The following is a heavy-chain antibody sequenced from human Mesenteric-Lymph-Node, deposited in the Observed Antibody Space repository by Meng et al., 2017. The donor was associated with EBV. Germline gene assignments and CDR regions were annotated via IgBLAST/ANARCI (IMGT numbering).Heavy chain of an antibody. CDR3: AKLLGANFGY. CDR2: ISGGGAST. J-gene: IGHJ4*02. Sequence: EVQLLVSGGVLVQPGGSLRLSCAVSGFTFTSNAMTWVRQAPGKGLEWVSTISGGGASTYYADSVKGRFTVSRDNSKNTLYLQMNSLRVEDTAAYYCAKLLGANFGYWGQGTLVTVSS. D-gene: IGHD2-15*01. V-gene: IGHV3-23*01. CDR1: GFTFTSNA.